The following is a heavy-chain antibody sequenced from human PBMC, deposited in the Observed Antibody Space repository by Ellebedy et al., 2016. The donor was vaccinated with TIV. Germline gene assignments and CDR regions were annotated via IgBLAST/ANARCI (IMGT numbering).Heavy chain of an antibody. D-gene: IGHD3-9*01. Sequence: PGGSLRLSCAASGFMYSVYWMSWVRQASGKGLEWVASIKQDGSEKYYVDSVKGRFTISRDNPKNSLILQMNSLRAEDTAVYYCVRLKVLAGYRLDSWGQGTLVTVSS. CDR1: GFMYSVYW. CDR2: IKQDGSEK. CDR3: VRLKVLAGYRLDS. V-gene: IGHV3-7*03. J-gene: IGHJ4*02.